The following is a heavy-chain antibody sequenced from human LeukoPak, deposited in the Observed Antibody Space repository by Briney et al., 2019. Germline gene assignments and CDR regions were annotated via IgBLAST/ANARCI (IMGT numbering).Heavy chain of an antibody. CDR1: GGSISRGGYY. D-gene: IGHD4-17*01. V-gene: IGHV4-61*08. CDR2: IYYSGST. CDR3: ARSSGDYRPPYYYGMDV. Sequence: PSETLSLTCTVSGGSISRGGYYWSWIRQYPGKGLECIGYIYYSGSTNYNPSLKSRVTISVDTSKNQFSLKLSSVTAADTAVYYCARSSGDYRPPYYYGMDVWGQGTTVTVSS. J-gene: IGHJ6*02.